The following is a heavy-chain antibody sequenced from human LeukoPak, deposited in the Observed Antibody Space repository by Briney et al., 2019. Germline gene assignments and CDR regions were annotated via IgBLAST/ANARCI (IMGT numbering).Heavy chain of an antibody. CDR3: VRGLYGY. CDR2: IYSGGST. CDR1: GFTVSNNY. V-gene: IGHV3-53*01. J-gene: IGHJ4*02. D-gene: IGHD4-17*01. Sequence: GGSLRLSCAASGFTVSNNYMSWVRQAPGKGLEWVSVIYSGGSTYYADSVKGRFTISRDTSKNTLSLQMNSLRAEDTAVYYCVRGLYGYWGQGTLVTVSS.